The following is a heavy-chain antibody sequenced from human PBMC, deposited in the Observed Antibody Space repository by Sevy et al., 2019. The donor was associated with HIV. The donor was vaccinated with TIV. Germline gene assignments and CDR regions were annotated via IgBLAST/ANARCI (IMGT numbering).Heavy chain of an antibody. CDR3: ARGKREEWLLYLDN. J-gene: IGHJ4*02. Sequence: ASVKVSCKTSGYTFAAYYIHWVRQAPGQGPEWLGWIYPNGGDTTFDQKFQGRVTVTMSTSINTVYMELNRLRSDDTAVYYCARGKREEWLLYLDNWGQGTLVTVSS. D-gene: IGHD3-3*01. V-gene: IGHV1-2*02. CDR1: GYTFAAYY. CDR2: IYPNGGDT.